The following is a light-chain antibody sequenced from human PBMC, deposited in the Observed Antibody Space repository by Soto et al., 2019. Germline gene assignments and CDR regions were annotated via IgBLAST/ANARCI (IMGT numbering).Light chain of an antibody. J-gene: IGLJ2*01. CDR2: RNK. CDR1: SSNIGSNY. CDR3: ATWDDSLSGPV. Sequence: QSVLTQPPSASGTPGQRVTISCSGSSSNIGSNYVYWYQQFPGTAPKLLIYRNKERPSGVPDRFSGAKSGTSASLAISRLRSEDEADYYCATWDDSLSGPVFGGGTKVTVL. V-gene: IGLV1-47*01.